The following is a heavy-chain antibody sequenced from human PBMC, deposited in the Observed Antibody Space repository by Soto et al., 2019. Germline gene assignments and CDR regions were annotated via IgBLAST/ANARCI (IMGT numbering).Heavy chain of an antibody. J-gene: IGHJ5*02. CDR3: ARSEYCSGGSCYSGAWFDP. CDR1: GFTFSSYA. V-gene: IGHV3-23*01. D-gene: IGHD2-15*01. CDR2: ISGSGGST. Sequence: PGGSLRLSCAASGFTFSSYAMSWVRQAPGKGLEWVSAISGSGGSTYYADSVKGRFTISRDNSKNTLYLQMNSLRAEDTAVYYCARSEYCSGGSCYSGAWFDPWGQGTLVPVSS.